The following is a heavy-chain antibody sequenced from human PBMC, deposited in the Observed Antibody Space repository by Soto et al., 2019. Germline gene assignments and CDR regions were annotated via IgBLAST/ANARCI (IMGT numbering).Heavy chain of an antibody. CDR1: GGTLNSYA. Sequence: QVQLVQSGVEVKKPGSSVKVSCKASGGTLNSYAIDWVRQAPGQGLEWRGGIIPIFGNTYYAQRLQGRVKLTADESTRTAYMELSTLTSEDTAVYYCARGTVTGSEYNFYYYGMDVWGQGTTVIVSS. D-gene: IGHD1-1*01. V-gene: IGHV1-69*12. J-gene: IGHJ6*02. CDR3: ARGTVTGSEYNFYYYGMDV. CDR2: IIPIFGNT.